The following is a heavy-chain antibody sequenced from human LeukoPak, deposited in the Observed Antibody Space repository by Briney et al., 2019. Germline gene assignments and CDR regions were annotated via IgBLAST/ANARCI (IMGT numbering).Heavy chain of an antibody. J-gene: IGHJ4*02. V-gene: IGHV1-69*13. CDR2: IIPIFGTA. CDR1: GGTFSSYA. CDR3: ARAPSGWKYYFDY. Sequence: SVKVSCKASGGTFSSYAISWVRPAPGQGLEWMGGIIPIFGTANYAQKFQGRVTITADESTSTAYMELSSLRSEDTAVYYCARAPSGWKYYFDYWGQGTLVTVSS. D-gene: IGHD6-19*01.